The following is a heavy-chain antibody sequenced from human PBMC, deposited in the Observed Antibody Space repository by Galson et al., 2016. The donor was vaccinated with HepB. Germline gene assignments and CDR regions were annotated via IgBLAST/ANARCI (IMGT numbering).Heavy chain of an antibody. Sequence: SLRLSCAASGFTFSDYYMSWIRQAPGKGLEWLSYITSGSTIYYADSVKGRFTISTDNAKNSLYLQMNSLGDEDTAVYYGARARGRDTRDFDYWGQGTLVTVSS. CDR1: GFTFSDYY. V-gene: IGHV3-11*01. D-gene: IGHD3-10*01. J-gene: IGHJ4*02. CDR2: ITSGSTI. CDR3: ARARGRDTRDFDY.